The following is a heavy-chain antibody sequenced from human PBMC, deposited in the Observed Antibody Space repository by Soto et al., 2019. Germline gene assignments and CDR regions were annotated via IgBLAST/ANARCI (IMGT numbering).Heavy chain of an antibody. CDR2: IGTAGDT. J-gene: IGHJ6*02. CDR3: ARVAGEYVWGSYRYGMDV. D-gene: IGHD3-16*02. V-gene: IGHV3-13*01. CDR1: GFTFSSYD. Sequence: GGSLRLSCAASGFTFSSYDMHWVRQATGKGLEWVSAIGTAGDTYYPGSVKGRFTISRENAKNSLYLQMNSLRAEDTAVYYCARVAGEYVWGSYRYGMDVWGQGTTVTVSS.